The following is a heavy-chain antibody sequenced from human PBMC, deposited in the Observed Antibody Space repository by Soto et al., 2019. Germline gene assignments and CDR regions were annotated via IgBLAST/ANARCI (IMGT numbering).Heavy chain of an antibody. D-gene: IGHD1-26*01. CDR1: GFTFSTYT. V-gene: IGHV3-21*01. CDR3: ARVLSGSYYYYYGMDV. CDR2: ISGPSRYI. Sequence: GGSLRLSCAASGFTFSTYTMTWVRQAPGKGLEWVASISGPSRYIYYADSVKGRFTISRDNSKNTLYLQMNSLRAEDTAVYYCARVLSGSYYYYYGMDVWGQGTTVTVSS. J-gene: IGHJ6*02.